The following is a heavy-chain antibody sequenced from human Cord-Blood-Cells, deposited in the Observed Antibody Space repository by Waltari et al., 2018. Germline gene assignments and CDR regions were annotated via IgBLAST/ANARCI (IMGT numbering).Heavy chain of an antibody. V-gene: IGHV1-3*01. J-gene: IGHJ6*02. Sequence: QVQLVQSGAEVKKPGASVKVSCKASGYTFTSYAMHWVRQAPAQRLEWMGWINAGNGNTKYSQKFQGRVTITRDTSASTAYMELSSLRSEDTAVYYCARAGLQWELSLGYYGMDVWGQGTTVTVSS. CDR2: INAGNGNT. CDR3: ARAGLQWELSLGYYGMDV. CDR1: GYTFTSYA. D-gene: IGHD1-26*01.